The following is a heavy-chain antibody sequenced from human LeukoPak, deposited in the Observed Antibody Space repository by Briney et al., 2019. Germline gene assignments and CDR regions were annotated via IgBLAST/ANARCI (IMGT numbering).Heavy chain of an antibody. D-gene: IGHD3-22*01. Sequence: GESLKISCKGSGYSFTSYWIGWVRQMPGKGLEWMGIIYPGDSDTRYSPSFQGQVTISADKSISTAYLQWSSLKASDTAMYYCARLWADSSGYYSPFHFDYWGQGTLVTVSS. CDR3: ARLWADSSGYYSPFHFDY. CDR1: GYSFTSYW. V-gene: IGHV5-51*01. CDR2: IYPGDSDT. J-gene: IGHJ4*02.